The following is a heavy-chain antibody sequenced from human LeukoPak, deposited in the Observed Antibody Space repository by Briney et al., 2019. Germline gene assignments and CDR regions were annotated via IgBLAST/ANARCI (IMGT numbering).Heavy chain of an antibody. CDR3: GRDLGGRSSY. J-gene: IGHJ4*02. V-gene: IGHV3-23*01. D-gene: IGHD1-26*01. CDR1: GFTFRSHA. CDR2: IYENGGTT. Sequence: SGGSLRLSCVGSGFTFRSHAMSWVRQAREKGLEFVSGIYENGGTTYYADSVKGRFSISRDNSKNTLYLQMDSLRAEDTAVYYCGRDLGGRSSYWGQGTLVTVSS.